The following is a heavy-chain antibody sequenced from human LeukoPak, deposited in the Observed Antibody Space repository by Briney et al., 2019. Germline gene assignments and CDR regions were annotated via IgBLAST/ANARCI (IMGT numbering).Heavy chain of an antibody. Sequence: PGRSLRLSCAASGFTFSSYSMNWVRQAPGKGLEWVSSISSSSSYIYYADSVKGRFTISRDNAKNSLYLQMNSLRAEDTAVYYCARRTVAGTPFAGAAFDIWGQGTMVTVSS. V-gene: IGHV3-21*01. D-gene: IGHD6-19*01. J-gene: IGHJ3*02. CDR2: ISSSSSYI. CDR3: ARRTVAGTPFAGAAFDI. CDR1: GFTFSSYS.